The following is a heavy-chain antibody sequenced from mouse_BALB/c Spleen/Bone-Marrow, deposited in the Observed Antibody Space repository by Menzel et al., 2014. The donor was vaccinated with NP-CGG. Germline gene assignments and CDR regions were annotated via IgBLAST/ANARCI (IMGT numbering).Heavy chain of an antibody. Sequence: VKLMESGAELVRPGTSVKVSCKASGYAFTNYLIEWVKQRPGQGLEWIGVINPGSGGTNYNEKFRGKATLTADKSSSTAYMQLSSLISDDSAVYFCAREWTARTTSSWGQGTTLTVSS. CDR3: AREWTARTTSS. CDR2: INPGSGGT. CDR1: GYAFTNYL. V-gene: IGHV1-54*01. D-gene: IGHD3-2*01. J-gene: IGHJ2*01.